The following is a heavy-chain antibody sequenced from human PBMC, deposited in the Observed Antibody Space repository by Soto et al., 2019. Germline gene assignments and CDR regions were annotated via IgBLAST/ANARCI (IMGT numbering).Heavy chain of an antibody. CDR1: GGSVSSGSYY. J-gene: IGHJ5*02. D-gene: IGHD5-18*01. V-gene: IGHV4-61*01. CDR3: AREAVDTAMVTVWFDP. Sequence: SETLSLTCTVSGGSVSSGSYYWSWIRQPPGKGLEWIGYIYYSGSTNYNPSLKSRVTISVDTSKNQFSLKLSSVTAADTAVYYCAREAVDTAMVTVWFDPWAREPWSPSPQ. CDR2: IYYSGST.